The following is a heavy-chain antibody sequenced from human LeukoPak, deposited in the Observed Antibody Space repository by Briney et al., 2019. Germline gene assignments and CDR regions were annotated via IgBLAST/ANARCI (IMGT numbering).Heavy chain of an antibody. J-gene: IGHJ3*02. Sequence: GGSLRLSRTGSGFTFGHYALAWVRQAPGKGLEWLGFIRSQAYGGTIEYAASVKGRFSISRDNSKSIADLQINSLKTEDTAVYYCARGGDFGVPAPLGIDAFDIWGQGTMVTVSS. D-gene: IGHD2-2*01. CDR2: IRSQAYGGTI. V-gene: IGHV3-49*04. CDR3: ARGGDFGVPAPLGIDAFDI. CDR1: GFTFGHYA.